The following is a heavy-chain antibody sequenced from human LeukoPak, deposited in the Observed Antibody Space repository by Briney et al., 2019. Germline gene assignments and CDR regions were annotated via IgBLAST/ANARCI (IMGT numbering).Heavy chain of an antibody. CDR1: GGSISSYY. D-gene: IGHD3/OR15-3a*01. CDR3: ARLSDYYFDY. CDR2: ISYSGGP. Sequence: SETLSLTCTVSGGSISSYYWSWIRQPPGKGLEWIGYISYSGGPNYNPSLKSRVTISVDTSKNQFSLRLTSVTAADTAVYYCARLSDYYFDYWGQGTLVTVSS. V-gene: IGHV4-59*08. J-gene: IGHJ4*02.